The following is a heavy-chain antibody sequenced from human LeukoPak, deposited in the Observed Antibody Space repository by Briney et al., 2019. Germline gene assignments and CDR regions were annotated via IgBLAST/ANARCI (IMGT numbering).Heavy chain of an antibody. D-gene: IGHD3-16*01. CDR2: INQGGSET. J-gene: IGHJ4*02. Sequence: PGGSLRLSCAASRFTFTTYLMSWVRQAPGKRLEWVASINQGGSETYYVESVKGRFTISRDNAMNSFFLQMNSLRAEDTAVYYSARLIGDDTIYDYWAQETLVTVSS. CDR1: RFTFTTYL. V-gene: IGHV3-7*01. CDR3: ARLIGDDTIYDY.